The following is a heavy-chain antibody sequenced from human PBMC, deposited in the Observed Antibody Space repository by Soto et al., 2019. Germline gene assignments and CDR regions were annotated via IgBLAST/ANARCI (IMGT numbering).Heavy chain of an antibody. J-gene: IGHJ6*02. Sequence: SETLSLTCAVYGGSFSGYYWSWIRQPPGKGLEWIGEINHSGSTNYNPSLKSRVTISVDTSKNQFSLKLSSVTAADTAVYYCARVSSWYYYYYGMDVWGQGTTVTVSS. CDR2: INHSGST. CDR1: GGSFSGYY. CDR3: ARVSSWYYYYYGMDV. D-gene: IGHD6-13*01. V-gene: IGHV4-34*01.